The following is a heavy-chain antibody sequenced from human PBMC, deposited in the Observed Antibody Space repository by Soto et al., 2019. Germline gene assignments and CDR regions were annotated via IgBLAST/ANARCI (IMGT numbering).Heavy chain of an antibody. J-gene: IGHJ6*02. Sequence: QVQLQQWGAGLLKPSETLSLTRAVYGGSFSGNYRSWIRQPPGKGLEWIGEINHSGDTNYNPSLKSRVTISVDTSKNQFSLKLTSVTAADTAVYYCASGRGVRGSIITTYYSYGLDVWGQGTTVTVSS. CDR2: INHSGDT. CDR3: ASGRGVRGSIITTYYSYGLDV. CDR1: GGSFSGNY. D-gene: IGHD3-10*01. V-gene: IGHV4-34*02.